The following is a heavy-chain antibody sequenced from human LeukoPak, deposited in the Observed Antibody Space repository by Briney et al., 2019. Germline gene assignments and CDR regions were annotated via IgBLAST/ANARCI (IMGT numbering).Heavy chain of an antibody. J-gene: IGHJ5*02. D-gene: IGHD4-17*01. V-gene: IGHV3-33*01. Sequence: GGSLRLSCAASGSTFSSFAMHWVRQAPGKGLEWVADIWYNGSNKYYAESVKGRFTISRDNSKNMLYLQLNSLRAEDTAVYYCSRGGYGDYNNWFDPWGQGTLVIVSS. CDR2: IWYNGSNK. CDR3: SRGGYGDYNNWFDP. CDR1: GSTFSSFA.